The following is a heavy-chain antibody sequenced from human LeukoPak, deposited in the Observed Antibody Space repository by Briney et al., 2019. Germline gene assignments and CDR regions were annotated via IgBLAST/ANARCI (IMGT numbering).Heavy chain of an antibody. CDR3: ARDDIAAAGIRYDAFDI. CDR1: GGSISSYY. D-gene: IGHD6-13*01. V-gene: IGHV4-59*01. J-gene: IGHJ3*02. CDR2: IYYSGST. Sequence: SETLSLTCTVSGGSISSYYWSWIRQPPGKGLEWIGYIYYSGSTNYNPSLKSRVTISVDTSKSQFSLKLSSVTAADTAVYYCARDDIAAAGIRYDAFDIWGQGTMVTVSS.